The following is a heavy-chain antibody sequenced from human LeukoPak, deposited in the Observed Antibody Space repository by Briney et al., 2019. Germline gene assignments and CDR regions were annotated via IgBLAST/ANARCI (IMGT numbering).Heavy chain of an antibody. J-gene: IGHJ6*02. D-gene: IGHD1-7*01. V-gene: IGHV4-59*01. CDR1: GGSISSYY. Sequence: PETLSLTCTVSGGSISSYYWSWIRQPPGKGLEWIGYIYYSGSTNYNPSLKSRVTISVDTSKNQFSLKLSSVTAADTAVYYCARDNWNYGSSMDVWGQGTTVTVSS. CDR3: ARDNWNYGSSMDV. CDR2: IYYSGST.